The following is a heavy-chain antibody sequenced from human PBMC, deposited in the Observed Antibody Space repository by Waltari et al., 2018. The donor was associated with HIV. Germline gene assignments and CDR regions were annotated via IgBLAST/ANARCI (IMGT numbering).Heavy chain of an antibody. D-gene: IGHD2-2*02. V-gene: IGHV1-69*01. CDR2: LIPIFGTA. J-gene: IGHJ6*02. Sequence: VQQVQSGAEVKKPRSSVKVSWKASRGYFSSYVISGVRQAHGQGLEWMGGLIPIFGTANYAQKFQGRVTITADESTSTAYMELSSLRSEDTAVYYCARGAFVVVPAAIPTYSGMDVWGQGTTVTVSS. CDR1: RGYFSSYV. CDR3: ARGAFVVVPAAIPTYSGMDV.